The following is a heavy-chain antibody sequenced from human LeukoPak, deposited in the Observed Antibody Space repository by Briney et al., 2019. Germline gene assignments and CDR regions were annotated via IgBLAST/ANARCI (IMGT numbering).Heavy chain of an antibody. V-gene: IGHV3-48*03. CDR3: AELGITMIGGV. Sequence: PGGSLILSCPSSGFIFSSYEMNWVRQAPWKGLEWVSYISCSGSTIYYADAGKGRFTISRENAKNSLYLQMNSMRAEDTAVYYCAELGITMIGGVWGKGTTVTIYS. J-gene: IGHJ6*04. D-gene: IGHD3-10*02. CDR2: ISCSGSTI. CDR1: GFIFSSYE.